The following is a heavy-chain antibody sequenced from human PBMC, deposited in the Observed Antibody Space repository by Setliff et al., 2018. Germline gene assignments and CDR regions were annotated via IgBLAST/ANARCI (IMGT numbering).Heavy chain of an antibody. Sequence: KASETLSLTCAVYGGSFSGYYWSWIRQPPGKGLEWIGEINHSGSTNYNPSLKSRATISVDTSKNQFSLNLSSVTAADTAVYYCARGPRYSGSYYVNYWGQGTLVTVSS. J-gene: IGHJ4*02. V-gene: IGHV4-34*01. CDR3: ARGPRYSGSYYVNY. CDR2: INHSGST. CDR1: GGSFSGYY. D-gene: IGHD1-26*01.